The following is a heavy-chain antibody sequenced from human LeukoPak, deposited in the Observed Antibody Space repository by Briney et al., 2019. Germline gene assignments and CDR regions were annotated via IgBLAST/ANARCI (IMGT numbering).Heavy chain of an antibody. Sequence: PSETLSLTCSVSGDSVSTYDYYWGWIRQSPGKGLEWIGSVFYSGSTQYNPSFLSRVSISVNSSKNQFSLKLTSVTAADTAVYYCASRERLRGVHVYFDYWGQGRLVTVSS. D-gene: IGHD3-10*01. CDR2: VFYSGST. CDR1: GDSVSTYDYY. J-gene: IGHJ4*02. CDR3: ASRERLRGVHVYFDY. V-gene: IGHV4-39*07.